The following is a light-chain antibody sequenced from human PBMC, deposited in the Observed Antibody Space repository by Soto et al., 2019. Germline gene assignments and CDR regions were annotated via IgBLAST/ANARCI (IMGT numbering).Light chain of an antibody. CDR2: KAS. J-gene: IGKJ1*01. V-gene: IGKV1-5*03. CDR3: QHYNSYSEA. Sequence: PSTLSGSVGDRVTITCRASQTISSWLAWYQQKPGKAPKLLIYKASTLKSGVPSRFSGSGSGTEFTLTISSLQPDDFATYYCQHYNSYSEAFGQGTEVDIK. CDR1: QTISSW.